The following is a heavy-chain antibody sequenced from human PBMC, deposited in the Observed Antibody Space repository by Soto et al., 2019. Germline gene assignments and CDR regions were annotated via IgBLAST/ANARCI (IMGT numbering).Heavy chain of an antibody. D-gene: IGHD3-22*01. Sequence: LRLSCVASGFTISGYWMSWVRQAPGKGLEWVVNIKQDGSEQHYVDSVKGRFTISKDYAKNSLFLQMNSLRAEDTAVYYCARALVVVTEYFDYWGQGILVTVSS. J-gene: IGHJ4*02. CDR1: GFTISGYW. CDR2: IKQDGSEQ. V-gene: IGHV3-7*03. CDR3: ARALVVVTEYFDY.